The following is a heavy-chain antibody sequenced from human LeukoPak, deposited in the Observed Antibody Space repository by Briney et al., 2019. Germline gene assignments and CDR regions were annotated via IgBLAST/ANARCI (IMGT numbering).Heavy chain of an antibody. D-gene: IGHD2-21*01. CDR2: IYTSGST. V-gene: IGHV4-61*02. CDR3: ARDLQIVAGGMDV. Sequence: PSQTLSLTCTVSGGSISSGSYYWSWIRQPAGKGLEWIGRIYTSGSTNYNPSLKSRVTISVDTSKNQFSLKLSSVTAADTAVYYCARDLQIVAGGMDVWGKGTTVTVSS. J-gene: IGHJ6*03. CDR1: GGSISSGSYY.